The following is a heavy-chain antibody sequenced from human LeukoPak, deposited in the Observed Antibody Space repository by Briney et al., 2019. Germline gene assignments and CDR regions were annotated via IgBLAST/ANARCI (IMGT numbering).Heavy chain of an antibody. CDR1: GFTFSSYG. V-gene: IGHV3-30*18. Sequence: PGGSLRLSCAASGFTFSSYGMHWVRQAPGKGLEWVAVISYDGSNKYYADSVKGRFTISRDNSKNTLYLQMNSLRAEDTVVYYCAKERGLRSPGAFDIWGQGTMVTVSS. CDR2: ISYDGSNK. CDR3: AKERGLRSPGAFDI. D-gene: IGHD4-17*01. J-gene: IGHJ3*02.